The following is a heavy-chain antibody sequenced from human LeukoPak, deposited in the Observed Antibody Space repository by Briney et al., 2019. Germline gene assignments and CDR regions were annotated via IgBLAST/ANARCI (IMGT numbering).Heavy chain of an antibody. Sequence: GGSLRLSCAASGFTFSSYSMNWVRQAPGKGLEWVSYISSSSSTIYYADSVKGRFTISRDNAKNSLYLQMNSLRAEDTAVYYCARGPAYCSGDCLGYWGQGTLVTVSS. CDR2: ISSSSSTI. CDR3: ARGPAYCSGDCLGY. D-gene: IGHD2-15*01. CDR1: GFTFSSYS. J-gene: IGHJ4*02. V-gene: IGHV3-48*01.